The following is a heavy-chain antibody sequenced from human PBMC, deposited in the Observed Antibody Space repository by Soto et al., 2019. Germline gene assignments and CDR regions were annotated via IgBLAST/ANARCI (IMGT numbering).Heavy chain of an antibody. V-gene: IGHV3-33*01. J-gene: IGHJ4*02. D-gene: IGHD4-4*01. CDR2: IWYDGSNK. Sequence: QVQLVESGGGVVQPGRSLRLSCAASGFTFSSYGMYWVRQAPGKGLEWVAVIWYDGSNKYYADSVKGRFTISRDNSKNTLYLQMNSLRAEDTAVYYCARDIPWGLHPTLDYWGQGTLVTVSS. CDR1: GFTFSSYG. CDR3: ARDIPWGLHPTLDY.